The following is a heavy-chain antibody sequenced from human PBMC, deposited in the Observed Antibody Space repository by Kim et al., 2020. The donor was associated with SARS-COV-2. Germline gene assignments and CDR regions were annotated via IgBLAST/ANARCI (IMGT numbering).Heavy chain of an antibody. J-gene: IGHJ3*02. CDR3: ARARVAHGGDAFDI. Sequence: SVKVSCKASGGTFSSYAISWVRQAPGQGLEWMGGIIPIFGTANYAQKFQGRVTITADESTSTAYMELSSLRSEDTAVYYCARARVAHGGDAFDIWGQGTMVTVSS. D-gene: IGHD2-15*01. CDR2: IIPIFGTA. CDR1: GGTFSSYA. V-gene: IGHV1-69*13.